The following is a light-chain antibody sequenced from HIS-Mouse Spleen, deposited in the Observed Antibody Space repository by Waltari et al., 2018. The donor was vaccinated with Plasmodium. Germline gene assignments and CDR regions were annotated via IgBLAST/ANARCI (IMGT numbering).Light chain of an antibody. CDR3: QQYGSSPYT. J-gene: IGKJ2*01. CDR1: QSVRSSY. Sequence: IVFTQSPGTLSLSPGERATLSCRASQSVRSSYLAWYQQKPGQPPRLLIYGASSRATGIPDRFSGSGSGTDFTLTISRLEPEDFAVYYCQQYGSSPYTFGQGTKLEIK. V-gene: IGKV3-20*01. CDR2: GAS.